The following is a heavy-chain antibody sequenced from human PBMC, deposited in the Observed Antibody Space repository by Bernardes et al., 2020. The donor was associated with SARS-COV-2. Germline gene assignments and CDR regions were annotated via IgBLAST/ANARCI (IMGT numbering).Heavy chain of an antibody. CDR2: IYYPGSI. CDR3: VRGTGFCSGGSCGWIDP. Sequence: SETLSLTRSVSRGSVSFGSNYWTWIRQPPGKGLEWIGYIYYPGSINYNPSLKSRVTISVDTSKNQFSLKLTSVTAAGTAVYYCVRGTGFCSGGSCGWIDPWGQGTLVSVSS. D-gene: IGHD2-15*01. J-gene: IGHJ5*02. V-gene: IGHV4-61*01. CDR1: RGSVSFGSNY.